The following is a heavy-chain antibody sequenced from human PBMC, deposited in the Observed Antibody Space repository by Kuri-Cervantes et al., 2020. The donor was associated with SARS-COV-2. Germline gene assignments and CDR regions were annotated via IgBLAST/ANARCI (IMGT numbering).Heavy chain of an antibody. J-gene: IGHJ6*02. CDR2: ISGSGGST. CDR1: GFTFSSYA. V-gene: IGHV3-23*01. CDR3: ARGGYCSGGSCYSVYYYYYYGMDV. Sequence: GGSLRLSCAASGFTFSSYAMSWVRQAPGKGLEWVSAISGSGGSTYYADSVKGRFTISRDNSKNSLYLQMNSLRAEDTAVYYRARGGYCSGGSCYSVYYYYYYGMDVWGQGTTVTVSS. D-gene: IGHD2-15*01.